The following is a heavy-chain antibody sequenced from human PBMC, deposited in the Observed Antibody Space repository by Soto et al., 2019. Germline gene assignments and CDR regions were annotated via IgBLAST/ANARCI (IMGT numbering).Heavy chain of an antibody. Sequence: ETLSLTCSVSGGSMSDYFWSWIRQSPGKGLEWIGYIYYLGSTDYNPSLKSRVTISVDTSKRQFSLRLTSVTAADTAVYYCARDGYDGSGSPYPAYWGPGTQVTVSS. D-gene: IGHD3-10*01. J-gene: IGHJ4*02. CDR3: ARDGYDGSGSPYPAY. CDR2: IYYLGST. V-gene: IGHV4-59*01. CDR1: GGSMSDYF.